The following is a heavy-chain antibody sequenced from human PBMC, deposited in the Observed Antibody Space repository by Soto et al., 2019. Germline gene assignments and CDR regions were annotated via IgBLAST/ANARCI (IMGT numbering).Heavy chain of an antibody. CDR2: ISGSGGST. CDR3: ASTVITIFGVVINPFDY. J-gene: IGHJ4*02. D-gene: IGHD3-3*01. Sequence: EVQLLESGGGLVQPGGSLRLSCAASGFTFSSYAMSWVRQAPGKGLEWVSAISGSGGSTYYADSVKGRFTISRDNSKNTLYLQMNSLRAEDTAVYYCASTVITIFGVVINPFDYWGQGTLDTVSS. V-gene: IGHV3-23*01. CDR1: GFTFSSYA.